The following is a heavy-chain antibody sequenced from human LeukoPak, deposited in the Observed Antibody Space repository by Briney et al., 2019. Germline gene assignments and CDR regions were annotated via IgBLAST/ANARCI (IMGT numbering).Heavy chain of an antibody. CDR3: ARGQGLAS. V-gene: IGHV3-7*01. D-gene: IGHD6-19*01. CDR1: GFTFSSYW. CDR2: IKQDGGVK. Sequence: PGGSLRLSCAASGFTFSSYWMTWVRQAPGKGLEWVANIKQDGGVKYYVDSVKGRFTISRDNAKNSLYLQMNSLRVEDTAVYYCARGQGLASWGQGPLVTVSS. J-gene: IGHJ4*02.